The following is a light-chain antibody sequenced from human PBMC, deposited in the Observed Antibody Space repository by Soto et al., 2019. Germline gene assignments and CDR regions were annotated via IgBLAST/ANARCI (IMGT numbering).Light chain of an antibody. CDR3: ATLDDSLNGRV. CDR2: GNN. J-gene: IGLJ3*02. CDR1: SSDIRSNT. V-gene: IGLV1-44*01. Sequence: QSILTQPPSASGTPGQRVTISCSGSSSDIRSNTVNWYKQLPGTAPRLLLYGNNQRPSGVPDRLSASESGTSASLAISGLQSDDESDYYCATLDDSLNGRVFGGGTKLTVL.